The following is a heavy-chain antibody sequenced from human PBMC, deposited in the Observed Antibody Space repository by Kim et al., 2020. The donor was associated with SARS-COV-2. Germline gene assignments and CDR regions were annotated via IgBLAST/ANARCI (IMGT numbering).Heavy chain of an antibody. Sequence: GGSLRLSCAASGFTFSAYGLNWVRQAPGKGLEWVSGISGTADSTDYADSVKGRFTISRDNSKNMLYLEMNSLRVEDTAVYYCVGPPRMSAAPPCDYWGQGTLVTVSS. J-gene: IGHJ4*02. CDR2: ISGTADST. CDR1: GFTFSAYG. CDR3: VGPPRMSAAPPCDY. V-gene: IGHV3-23*01. D-gene: IGHD2-15*01.